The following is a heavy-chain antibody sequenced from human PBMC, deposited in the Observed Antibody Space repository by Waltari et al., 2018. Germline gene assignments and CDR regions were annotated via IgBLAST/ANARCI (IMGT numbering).Heavy chain of an antibody. CDR3: AREDYYDSSGDAPNDY. Sequence: QVQLVQSGAEVKKPGSSVKVSCKASGGTFSSYTISWVRQAPGQGLEWMGRIIPILGIANYAQKFQGRVTITADKSTSTAYMELSSLRSEDTAVYYCAREDYYDSSGDAPNDYWGQGTLVTVSS. D-gene: IGHD3-22*01. CDR2: IIPILGIA. CDR1: GGTFSSYT. J-gene: IGHJ4*02. V-gene: IGHV1-69*08.